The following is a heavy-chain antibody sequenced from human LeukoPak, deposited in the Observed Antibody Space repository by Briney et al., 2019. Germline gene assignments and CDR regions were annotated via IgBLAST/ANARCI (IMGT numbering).Heavy chain of an antibody. J-gene: IGHJ4*02. CDR2: ISGSGGNT. CDR1: GFTFSSYA. Sequence: PGGSLRLSCAASGFTFSSYAMSWVRQAPGKGLEWVSSISGSGGNTYYADSVKGRFTISRDNSKNTLYLQMSSLRTEDTAVYYCAKAEGYDILTGLDYWGEGTLVTVSS. D-gene: IGHD3-9*01. CDR3: AKAEGYDILTGLDY. V-gene: IGHV3-23*01.